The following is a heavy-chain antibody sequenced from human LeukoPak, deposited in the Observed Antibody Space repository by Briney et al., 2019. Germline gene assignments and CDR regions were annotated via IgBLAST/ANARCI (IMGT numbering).Heavy chain of an antibody. CDR3: VVATYPFYFDY. Sequence: GAPVKVSRKASWGTLSNYCISRVGQAPGQGPEWMGGIIPIFGTANYAQKFQGRVTITADKSTSTAYMELSSLRSEDTAVYYCVVATYPFYFDYWGQGTLVTVSS. CDR1: WGTLSNYC. V-gene: IGHV1-69*06. CDR2: IIPIFGTA. J-gene: IGHJ4*02. D-gene: IGHD5-12*01.